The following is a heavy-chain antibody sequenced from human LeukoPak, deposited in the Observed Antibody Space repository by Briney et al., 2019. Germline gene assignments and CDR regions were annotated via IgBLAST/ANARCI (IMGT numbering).Heavy chain of an antibody. CDR1: GGSISSYY. J-gene: IGHJ6*02. CDR3: ARSGLDSRSYFGMDV. CDR2: IYYSGST. Sequence: KPSETLSLTCTVSGGSISSYYWSWIRQPPGGGLEWIEYIYYSGSTNYNPSLKRRVTISLDTSKSQFSLELRSVTAADTAVYYCARSGLDSRSYFGMDVWGQRTTVTVSS. D-gene: IGHD5-12*01. V-gene: IGHV4-59*01.